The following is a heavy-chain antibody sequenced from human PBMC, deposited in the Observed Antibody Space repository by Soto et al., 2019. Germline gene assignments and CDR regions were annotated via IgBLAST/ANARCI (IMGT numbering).Heavy chain of an antibody. CDR3: AHQGTEDWPLHC. V-gene: IGHV2-5*02. CDR2: IYWDDSK. D-gene: IGHD1-1*01. CDR1: GFSLSTSGVG. Sequence: QITLKESGPTLVRPTQTLTLTCAFSGFSLSTSGVGVRWIRQPPGKALEWLAVIYWDDSKHYSPSLRSRLTITKDTSKQQVVLTMTNMDPMDTGTYYCAHQGTEDWPLHCWGQGTLVTVSS. J-gene: IGHJ4*02.